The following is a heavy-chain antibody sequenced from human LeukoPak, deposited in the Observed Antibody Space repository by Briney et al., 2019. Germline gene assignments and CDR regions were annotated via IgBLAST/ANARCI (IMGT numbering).Heavy chain of an antibody. D-gene: IGHD5-18*01. CDR2: ISSSGGST. CDR3: AKMGYSYGFYYYMDV. CDR1: GFTFSSYE. Sequence: PGGSLRLSCAASGFTFSSYEMNWVRQAPGKGLEWVSAISSSGGSTYYTDTVKGRFTISRDNSKNTLYLQMNSLRAEDTAVYYCAKMGYSYGFYYYMDVWGKGTTVTVSS. V-gene: IGHV3-23*01. J-gene: IGHJ6*03.